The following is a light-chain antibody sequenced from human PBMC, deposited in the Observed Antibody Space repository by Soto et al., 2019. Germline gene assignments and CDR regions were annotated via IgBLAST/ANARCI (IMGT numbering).Light chain of an antibody. V-gene: IGKV3-20*01. CDR1: QSVSSNS. Sequence: EIVLTQSPGTLSLSPGESATLSCRASQSVSSNSLAWYRRNPGQPPSLLIYGTSNRATDIPRRFSGSGSETDFTLTITRLEPEDFAVYFCQQYGDSPPTFGQGTKVEVK. J-gene: IGKJ1*01. CDR2: GTS. CDR3: QQYGDSPPT.